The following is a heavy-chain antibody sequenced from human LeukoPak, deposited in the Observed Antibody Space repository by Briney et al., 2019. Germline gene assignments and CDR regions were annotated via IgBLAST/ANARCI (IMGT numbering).Heavy chain of an antibody. CDR2: INKDGSEK. Sequence: PGGSLRLSCVASGITFSNYWMSWVRQAPGKGLEWVANINKDGSEKYSVGSVKGRFTISRDNSKNTLYLQMNSLRAEDTAVYYCAKELREGAWAGSHDNFFDYWGQGTLVTVSS. D-gene: IGHD3-9*01. V-gene: IGHV3-7*03. CDR3: AKELREGAWAGSHDNFFDY. J-gene: IGHJ4*02. CDR1: GITFSNYW.